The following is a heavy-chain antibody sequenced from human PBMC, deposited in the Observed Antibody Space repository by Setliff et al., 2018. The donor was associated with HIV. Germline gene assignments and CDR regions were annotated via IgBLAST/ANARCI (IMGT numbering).Heavy chain of an antibody. Sequence: VASVKVSCKASGYTFTSYYIHWVRQAPGQGLEWMGVIHPSGGSTSYAQSFQDRVTMTRDTSTRTVYMELSSLRSEDPAVYYCARVRYCSGGSCYGGEYWFDPWGQGTLVTVSS. D-gene: IGHD2-15*01. CDR1: GYTFTSYY. CDR3: ARVRYCSGGSCYGGEYWFDP. V-gene: IGHV1-46*01. J-gene: IGHJ5*02. CDR2: IHPSGGST.